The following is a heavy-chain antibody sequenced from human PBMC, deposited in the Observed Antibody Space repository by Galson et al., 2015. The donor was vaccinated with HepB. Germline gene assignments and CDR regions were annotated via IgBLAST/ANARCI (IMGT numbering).Heavy chain of an antibody. CDR1: GYTFTGYY. J-gene: IGHJ6*02. V-gene: IGHV1-18*04. CDR2: ISAYNGNT. D-gene: IGHD5-12*01. Sequence: SVKVSCKASGYTFTGYYMHWVRQAPGQGLEWMGWISAYNGNTHYAQKLQGRVTMTTDTSTSTAYMELRSLRSDDTAVYYCARASDYEYYYYGMDVWGQGTTVTVSS. CDR3: ARASDYEYYYYGMDV.